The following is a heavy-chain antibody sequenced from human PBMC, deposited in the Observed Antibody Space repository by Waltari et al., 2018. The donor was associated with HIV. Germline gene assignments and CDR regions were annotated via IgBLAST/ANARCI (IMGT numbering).Heavy chain of an antibody. D-gene: IGHD2-15*01. CDR1: GGSFSGSY. V-gene: IGHV4-34*01. CDR2: INHSGST. CDR3: ARGVGYCSGGSCYGYYYYYGMDV. J-gene: IGHJ6*02. Sequence: QVQLQQWGAGLLKPSETLSLTCAVYGGSFSGSYWSWIRQPPGKGLEWIGEINHSGSTNYNPSLKSRVTISVDTSKNQFSLKLSSVTAADTAVYYCARGVGYCSGGSCYGYYYYYGMDVWGQGTTVTVSS.